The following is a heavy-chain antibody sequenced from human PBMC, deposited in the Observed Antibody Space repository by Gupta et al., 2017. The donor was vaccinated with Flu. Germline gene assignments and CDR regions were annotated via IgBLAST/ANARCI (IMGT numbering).Heavy chain of an antibody. CDR3: AKDPSVAAVYYFDY. V-gene: IGHV3-30*18. CDR1: GFTFSTYA. CDR2: ISRDGRDK. J-gene: IGHJ4*02. Sequence: QVQLVESGGGVVQPGGSLPPPCAAPGFTFSTYAMHWVRQAPGKGLEWVAVISRDGRDKHHADTVKGRFTISRDNSKSTLYLQMNSLRTEDTAVYYCAKDPSVAAVYYFDYWGQGTLVTVSS. D-gene: IGHD6-13*01.